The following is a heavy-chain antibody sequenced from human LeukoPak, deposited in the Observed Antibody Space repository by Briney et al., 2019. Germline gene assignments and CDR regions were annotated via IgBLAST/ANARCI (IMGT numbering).Heavy chain of an antibody. V-gene: IGHV3-23*01. CDR3: TTDTWYSAGH. J-gene: IGHJ4*02. CDR1: GFTFSSYA. Sequence: PGGSLRLSCAASGFTFSSYAMSWVRQAPGKGLEWVSAISGSGGSTYYADSVKGRFTISRGNSKNTLYLQMNSLRAEDTAVYYCTTDTWYSAGHWGQGTLVTVSS. CDR2: ISGSGGST. D-gene: IGHD2-15*01.